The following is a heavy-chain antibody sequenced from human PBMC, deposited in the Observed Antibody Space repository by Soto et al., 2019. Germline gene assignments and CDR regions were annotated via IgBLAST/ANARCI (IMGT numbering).Heavy chain of an antibody. CDR3: ERRDDPFHV. J-gene: IGHJ3*01. Sequence: QVQLVESGGGVVQPGTSLRLSCVASGFTFSNYGIHWVRQAPGRGLEWVAVIWHDGSQKYLTDSVRGRFTISIDTSKNTVYLHMNSLRVEDTAVYYCERRDDPFHVWGRGTMVTVSS. CDR1: GFTFSNYG. CDR2: IWHDGSQK. V-gene: IGHV3-33*01.